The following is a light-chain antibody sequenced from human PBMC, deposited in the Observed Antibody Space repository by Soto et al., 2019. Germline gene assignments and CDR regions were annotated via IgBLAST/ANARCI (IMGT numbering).Light chain of an antibody. V-gene: IGLV2-8*01. Sequence: QSALTQPPSASGSPGQSVAISCTGTSSDVGGYNYVSWYQQHPGKDPKLMIYEVNTRPSGVPDRFSGSKSGNTASLTVSGLHAEDEADYYCSSYAGSSNVFGTGTKLTVL. CDR1: SSDVGGYNY. J-gene: IGLJ1*01. CDR2: EVN. CDR3: SSYAGSSNV.